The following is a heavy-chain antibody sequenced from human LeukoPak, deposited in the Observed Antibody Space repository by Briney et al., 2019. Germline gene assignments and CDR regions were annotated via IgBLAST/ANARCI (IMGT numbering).Heavy chain of an antibody. CDR1: GFTFDDYA. CDR2: ISWNSGII. CDR3: AKDRNYGDYGGGFDY. Sequence: SGGSLRLSCAASGFTFDDYAMHWVRQAPGKGLEWVSGISWNSGIIGYADSVKGRITISRDNAKNSLYLQMNSLRAEDTALYYCAKDRNYGDYGGGFDYWGQGTLVTVSA. D-gene: IGHD4-17*01. J-gene: IGHJ4*02. V-gene: IGHV3-9*01.